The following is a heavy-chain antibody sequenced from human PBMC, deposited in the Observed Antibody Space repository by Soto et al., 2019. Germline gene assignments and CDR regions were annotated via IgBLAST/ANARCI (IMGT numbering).Heavy chain of an antibody. CDR3: AKDIGPGDGSGSYYNYYYYGMDV. CDR1: GFTFDDYT. Sequence: GGSLRLSCAASGFTFDDYTMHWVRQAPGKGLEWVSLISWDGGSTYYADSVKGRFIISRDNSKNSLYLQMNSLRTEDTALYYCAKDIGPGDGSGSYYNYYYYGMDVWGQGTTVTVSS. CDR2: ISWDGGST. J-gene: IGHJ6*02. D-gene: IGHD3-10*01. V-gene: IGHV3-43*01.